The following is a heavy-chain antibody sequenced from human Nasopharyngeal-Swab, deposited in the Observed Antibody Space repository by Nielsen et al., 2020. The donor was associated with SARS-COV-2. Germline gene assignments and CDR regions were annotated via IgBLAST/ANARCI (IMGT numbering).Heavy chain of an antibody. CDR1: GFTFGRYT. J-gene: IGHJ4*02. CDR2: ISYDGSNK. V-gene: IGHV3-30-3*01. CDR3: ASTPLDSSGYYYAFHY. D-gene: IGHD3-22*01. Sequence: GESLKISCAASGFTFGRYTMHWVRQAPGKGLEWVAVISYDGSNKYYADSVKGRFTISRDISKNTLYLQMNSLRAEGTAVFYCASTPLDSSGYYYAFHYWGRGTLVTVSS.